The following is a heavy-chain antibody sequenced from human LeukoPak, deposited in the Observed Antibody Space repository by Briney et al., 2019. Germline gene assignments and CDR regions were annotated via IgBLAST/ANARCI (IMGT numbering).Heavy chain of an antibody. CDR3: VGTVPAASTQVRDY. CDR1: GLIFSSYG. D-gene: IGHD2-2*01. CDR2: ISYDGNNK. V-gene: IGHV3-30*03. J-gene: IGHJ4*02. Sequence: PGGSLRLSCAASGLIFSSYGMHWVRQAPGKGLEWVAVISYDGNNKYYADSVKGRFTISRDNSKNTLYLQMNSLRAEDTAVYYCVGTVPAASTQVRDYWGQGTLVTVSS.